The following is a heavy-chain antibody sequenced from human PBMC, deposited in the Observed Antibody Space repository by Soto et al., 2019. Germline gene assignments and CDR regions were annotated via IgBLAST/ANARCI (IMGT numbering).Heavy chain of an antibody. CDR1: GFTFSRYW. Sequence: GGSLRLSCAASGFTFSRYWMSWVRQAPGKGLEWVADIKQDGNEKYYVDSVKGRFTISRDNAKNSLYLQMNSLRAEDTAVYYYARGCSDSSYPCGHYGMDVWGQGTTVTVSS. V-gene: IGHV3-7*01. D-gene: IGHD4-4*01. CDR2: IKQDGNEK. J-gene: IGHJ6*02. CDR3: ARGCSDSSYPCGHYGMDV.